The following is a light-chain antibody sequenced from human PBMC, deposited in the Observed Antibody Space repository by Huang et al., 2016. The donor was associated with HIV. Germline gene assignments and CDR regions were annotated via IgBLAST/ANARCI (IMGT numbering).Light chain of an antibody. J-gene: IGKJ1*01. Sequence: AIQMTQSSSSLSASLGDRITITCRASQGIRNDLGWYQHTPGKAPKLLIYAASELQVGVPLRFRGSGSGTEFTLIITSLQPEDVGTYYCLQDFNYPRTFGQGTTVNI. CDR2: AAS. CDR3: LQDFNYPRT. V-gene: IGKV1-6*01. CDR1: QGIRND.